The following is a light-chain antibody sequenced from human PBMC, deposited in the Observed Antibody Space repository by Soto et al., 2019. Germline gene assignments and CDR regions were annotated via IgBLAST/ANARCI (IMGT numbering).Light chain of an antibody. CDR2: DAS. CDR3: QQYENLPLT. J-gene: IGKJ4*01. V-gene: IGKV1-5*01. CDR1: QSVTDW. Sequence: DIQLTQSPSTLSASVGDRVTITCRASQSVTDWLAWYQQKPGKAPKLLIYDASSLQSGVPSRFSGSGSGTEFSFTISSLQPDDFGTYFCQQYENLPLTFGGGTKVDIK.